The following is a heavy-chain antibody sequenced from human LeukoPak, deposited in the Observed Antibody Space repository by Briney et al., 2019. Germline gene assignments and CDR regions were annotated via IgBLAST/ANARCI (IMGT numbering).Heavy chain of an antibody. CDR1: GFTFSSYA. Sequence: GGSLRLSCAASGFTFSSYAMSWVRQAPGKGLEWVANIKEDGSEKYHVDSVKGRFTISRDNAKNSLYLQMNSLRAEDTAVYYCARLGAGSTWSCDDYWGQGTLVTVSS. CDR2: IKEDGSEK. V-gene: IGHV3-7*01. D-gene: IGHD6-13*01. J-gene: IGHJ4*02. CDR3: ARLGAGSTWSCDDY.